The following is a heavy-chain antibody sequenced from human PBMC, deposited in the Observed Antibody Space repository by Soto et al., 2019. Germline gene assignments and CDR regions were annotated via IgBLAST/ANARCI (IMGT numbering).Heavy chain of an antibody. J-gene: IGHJ6*03. V-gene: IGHV3-21*01. CDR3: ARDGLRFLEWSLFMDV. D-gene: IGHD3-3*01. CDR1: GFTFSSYS. CDR2: ISSSSSYI. Sequence: GGSLRLSCAASGFTFSSYSMNWVRQAPGKGLEWVSSISSSSSYIYYADSVKGRFTISRDNAKNSLYLQMNSLRAEDTAVYYCARDGLRFLEWSLFMDVWGKGTTVTVSS.